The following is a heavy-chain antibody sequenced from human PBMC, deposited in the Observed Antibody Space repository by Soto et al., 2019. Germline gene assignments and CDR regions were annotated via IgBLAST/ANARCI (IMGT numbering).Heavy chain of an antibody. CDR2: VSVDGSNK. Sequence: QVQLVESGGGVVQPGRSLRLSCAASGFTFSTHAMHWVRQAPGKGLECVAIVSVDGSNKYYADSVKGRFTISRDNSKNTLYLQMSGLTPEDTAVYYCARDQTGITTTGGGRIDHWGQGTLVTVSS. J-gene: IGHJ4*02. V-gene: IGHV3-30-3*01. CDR1: GFTFSTHA. D-gene: IGHD1-20*01. CDR3: ARDQTGITTTGGGRIDH.